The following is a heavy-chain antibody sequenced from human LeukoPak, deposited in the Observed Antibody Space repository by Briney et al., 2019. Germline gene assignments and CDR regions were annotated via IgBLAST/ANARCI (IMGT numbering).Heavy chain of an antibody. J-gene: IGHJ3*02. CDR1: GGTFSSYA. V-gene: IGHV1-69*05. D-gene: IGHD2-15*01. CDR3: ARAPPTLGTFDI. Sequence: ASVKVSCKASGGTFSSYAISWVRQAPGQGLEWMGGIIPIFGTANYAQKFQGRVTITTDESTSTAYMELSSLRSEDTAVYYCARAPPTLGTFDIWGQGTMVTVSS. CDR2: IIPIFGTA.